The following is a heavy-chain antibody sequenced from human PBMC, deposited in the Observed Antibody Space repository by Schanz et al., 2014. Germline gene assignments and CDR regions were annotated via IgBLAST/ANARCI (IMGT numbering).Heavy chain of an antibody. D-gene: IGHD6-13*01. Sequence: EVQLVESGGGLVQPGGSLRLSCAASGFSFSTHAMSWVRQAPGQGLEWVSGINTSGGSRYYAESVKGRFTISRDNSKNLVVLQMNSRRVDDTAVYYCTKEDATALWYFEHWGQGTLVTVSS. CDR1: GFSFSTHA. CDR3: TKEDATALWYFEH. CDR2: INTSGGSR. J-gene: IGHJ4*02. V-gene: IGHV3-23*04.